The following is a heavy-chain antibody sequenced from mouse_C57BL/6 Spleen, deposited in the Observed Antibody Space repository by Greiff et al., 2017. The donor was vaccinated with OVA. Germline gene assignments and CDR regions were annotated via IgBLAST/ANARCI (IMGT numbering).Heavy chain of an antibody. CDR2: ISSGGSYT. CDR3: ARQEEIKDYFDY. Sequence: EVQLVESGGDLVKPGGSLKLSCAASGFTFSSYGMSWVRQTPDKRLEWVATISSGGSYTYYPDSVKGRFTISRDNAKKTLYLQMSSLKSEDTAMYYCARQEEIKDYFDYWGQGTTLTVSS. D-gene: IGHD2-4*01. V-gene: IGHV5-6*01. CDR1: GFTFSSYG. J-gene: IGHJ2*01.